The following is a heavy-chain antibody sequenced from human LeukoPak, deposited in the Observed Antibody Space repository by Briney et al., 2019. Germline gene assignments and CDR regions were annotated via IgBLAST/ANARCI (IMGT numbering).Heavy chain of an antibody. CDR2: ISGSGST. CDR3: ARTSYYYMDV. J-gene: IGHJ6*03. CDR1: GFTFSSYA. Sequence: GGSLRLSCAASGFTFSSYAMTWVRQAPGKGLEWVSGISGSGSTYYTDSVKGRFIISRDNSKNTLYLQMNSLRAEDTAEYYCARTSYYYMDVWGKGTTVTVSS. V-gene: IGHV3-23*01.